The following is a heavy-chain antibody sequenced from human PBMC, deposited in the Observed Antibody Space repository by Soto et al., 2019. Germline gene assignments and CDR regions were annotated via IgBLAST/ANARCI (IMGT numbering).Heavy chain of an antibody. CDR3: AKGPDGSGYYHNWFDS. V-gene: IGHV3-23*01. D-gene: IGHD3-22*01. J-gene: IGHJ5*01. CDR2: ISRTGDSA. CDR1: GFSFSDYA. Sequence: EVHLLESGGALVQPGGSLTLSCAASGFSFSDYAMSWVRQAPGKGLEWVSSISRTGDSAYYADSVKGRFAVSRDRSKNRLSLKMNSRIVEDTAVYYCAKGPDGSGYYHNWFDSWGQGTLITVSS.